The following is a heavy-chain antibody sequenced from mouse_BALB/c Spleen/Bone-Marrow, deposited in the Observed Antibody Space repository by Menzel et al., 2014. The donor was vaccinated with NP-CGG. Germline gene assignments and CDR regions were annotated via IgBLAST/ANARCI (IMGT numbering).Heavy chain of an antibody. CDR1: GYTFTDYK. CDR2: IYPYNGVT. D-gene: IGHD2-4*01. CDR3: AGKAYSDYDYALDF. J-gene: IGHJ4*01. V-gene: IGHV1S29*02. Sequence: EVQLQQSGPELVKPGASVKISCKASGYTFTDYKMHWVKLRHGKSLEWIGYIYPYNGVTGYNQKFKSKATLTVDNSSSTAYMELRSLTSEDSAVYYRAGKAYSDYDYALDFWGQGTSVTVSS.